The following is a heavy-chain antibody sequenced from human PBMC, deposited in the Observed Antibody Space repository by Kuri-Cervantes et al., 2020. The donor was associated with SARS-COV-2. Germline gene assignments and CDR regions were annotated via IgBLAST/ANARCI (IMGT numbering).Heavy chain of an antibody. CDR3: ARGRIAAAGKTFDY. CDR2: INHSGST. CDR1: GGSISSGGYY. D-gene: IGHD6-13*01. Sequence: SETLSLTCTVSGGSISSGGYYWSWIRQPPGKGLEWIGEINHSGSTNYNPSLKSRVTISVDTSKNQFSLKLSSVTAADTAVYYCARGRIAAAGKTFDYWGQGTLVTVSS. V-gene: IGHV4-39*07. J-gene: IGHJ4*02.